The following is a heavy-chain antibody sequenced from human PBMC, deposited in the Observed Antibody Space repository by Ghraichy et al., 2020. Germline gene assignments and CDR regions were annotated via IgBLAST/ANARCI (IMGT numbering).Heavy chain of an antibody. J-gene: IGHJ4*02. V-gene: IGHV4-34*01. CDR1: GGSFSGYY. CDR3: EQTGYYGSGSYYEFDY. CDR2: INHSGST. Sequence: SETLSLTCAVYGGSFSGYYWSWIRQPPGKGLEWIGEINHSGSTNYNPSLKSRVTISVDTSKNQFSLKLSSVTAADTAVYYCEQTGYYGSGSYYEFDYWGQGTLVTVSS. D-gene: IGHD3-10*01.